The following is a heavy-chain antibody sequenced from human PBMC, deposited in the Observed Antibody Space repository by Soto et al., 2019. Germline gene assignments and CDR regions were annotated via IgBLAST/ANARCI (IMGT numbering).Heavy chain of an antibody. J-gene: IGHJ3*02. CDR3: ARALRFRYYYDSSGYYPDAFDI. CDR2: INPNSGGT. CDR1: GYTFTGYY. V-gene: IGHV1-2*04. Sequence: ASVKVSCKASGYTFTGYYMHWVRRAPGQGLEWMGWINPNSGGTNYAQKFQGWVTMTRDTSISTAYMELSRLRSDDTAVYYCARALRFRYYYDSSGYYPDAFDIWGQGTMVTVSS. D-gene: IGHD3-22*01.